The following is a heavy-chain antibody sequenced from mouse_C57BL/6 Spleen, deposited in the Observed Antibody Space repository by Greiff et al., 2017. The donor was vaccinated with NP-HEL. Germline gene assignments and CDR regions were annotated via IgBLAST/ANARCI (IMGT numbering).Heavy chain of an antibody. Sequence: EVKLQESGPGLVKPSQSLSLTCSVTGYSITSGYYWNWIRQFPGNKLEWMGYISYDGSNNYNPSLKNRISITRDTSKNQFFLKLNSVTTEDTATYYCARPYGSSYHWYFDVWGTGTTVTVSS. D-gene: IGHD1-1*01. J-gene: IGHJ1*03. V-gene: IGHV3-6*01. CDR3: ARPYGSSYHWYFDV. CDR1: GYSITSGYY. CDR2: ISYDGSN.